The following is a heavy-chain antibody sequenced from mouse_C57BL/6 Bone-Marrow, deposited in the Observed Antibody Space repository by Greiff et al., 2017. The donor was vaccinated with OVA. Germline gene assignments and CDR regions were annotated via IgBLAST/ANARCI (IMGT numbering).Heavy chain of an antibody. CDR2: INSDGGST. CDR3: ARRGGTTVVAKGETHYFDY. J-gene: IGHJ2*01. D-gene: IGHD1-1*01. Sequence: EVMLVESGGGLVQPGESLKLSCESNEYEFPSHDMSWVRKTPEKRLELVAAINSDGGSTYYPDTLERRFIISSDNTKKTLYLQMSSLRSEDTALYYCARRGGTTVVAKGETHYFDYWGQGTTLTVSS. CDR1: EYEFPSHD. V-gene: IGHV5-2*01.